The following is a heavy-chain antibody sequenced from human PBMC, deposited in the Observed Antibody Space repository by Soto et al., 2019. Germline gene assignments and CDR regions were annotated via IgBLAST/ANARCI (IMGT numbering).Heavy chain of an antibody. V-gene: IGHV4-34*01. D-gene: IGHD2-2*01. CDR1: GGSFSGYY. Sequence: QVQLQQWGAGLLKPSETLSLTCAVYGGSFSGYYWSWIRQPPGKGLEWIGEINHSGSTNYNPSLKSRVTISVDTSKNQFSLKLSSVTAADTAVYYCAREVVPAAVEANDAFDIWGQGTMVTVSS. CDR2: INHSGST. J-gene: IGHJ3*02. CDR3: AREVVPAAVEANDAFDI.